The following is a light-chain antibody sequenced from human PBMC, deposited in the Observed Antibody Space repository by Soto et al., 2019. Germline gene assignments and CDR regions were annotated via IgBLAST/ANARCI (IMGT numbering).Light chain of an antibody. V-gene: IGLV2-14*01. CDR1: SSDVGGYNH. J-gene: IGLJ1*01. Sequence: QSVLAQPASVSGSPGQSITISCTGTSSDVGGYNHVSWYQQYPGKAPKVMIYDVTNRPSGVSNRFSGSRSGNTASLTISGLQAEDEADYYCCSFTTSGTYVFGTGTKVTVL. CDR2: DVT. CDR3: CSFTTSGTYV.